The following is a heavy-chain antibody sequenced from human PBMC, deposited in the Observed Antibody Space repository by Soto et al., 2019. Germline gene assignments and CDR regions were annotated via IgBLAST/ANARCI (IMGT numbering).Heavy chain of an antibody. CDR2: IKSKTDGGTT. Sequence: EVQLVESGGGLVKPGGSLRLSCAASGFTFSNAWMSWVRQAPGKGLEWVGRIKSKTDGGTTDYAAPVKGRFTISRDDSKNTLYLQMNSLKTEDTAVYYCTTDQEYGDDGYYYGMDVWGQGTTVTVSS. J-gene: IGHJ6*02. D-gene: IGHD4-17*01. CDR1: GFTFSNAW. V-gene: IGHV3-15*01. CDR3: TTDQEYGDDGYYYGMDV.